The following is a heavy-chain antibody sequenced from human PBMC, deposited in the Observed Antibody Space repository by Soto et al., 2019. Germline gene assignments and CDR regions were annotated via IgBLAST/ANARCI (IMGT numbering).Heavy chain of an antibody. J-gene: IGHJ4*02. CDR3: ARVERAYCGGDCYAY. V-gene: IGHV3-21*01. Sequence: EVQLVESGGGLVKPGGSLRLSCAASGFTFSSYSMNWVRQAPGKGLEWVSSISSSSSYIYYADSVKGRFTISRDNAKNSLYLQMNSLRAEDTAVYYCARVERAYCGGDCYAYWGQGTLVTGSS. CDR2: ISSSSSYI. D-gene: IGHD2-21*01. CDR1: GFTFSSYS.